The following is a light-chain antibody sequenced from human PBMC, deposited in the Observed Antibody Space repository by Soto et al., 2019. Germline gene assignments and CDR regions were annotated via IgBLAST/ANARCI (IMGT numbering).Light chain of an antibody. CDR2: GAS. Sequence: EIVLTQSPVTLSLSPGERATLSCRASQSVSSSYLAWYQQKPGQAPRLLIYGASSRATGIPDRFSGSGSGTDFTLTIIRLEPEDFAVYYCQQYGSSPGTFGQGTKVDIK. CDR1: QSVSSSY. V-gene: IGKV3-20*01. J-gene: IGKJ1*01. CDR3: QQYGSSPGT.